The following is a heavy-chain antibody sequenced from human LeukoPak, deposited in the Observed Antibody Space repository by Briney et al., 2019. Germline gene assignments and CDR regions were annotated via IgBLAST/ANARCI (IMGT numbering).Heavy chain of an antibody. D-gene: IGHD6-19*01. V-gene: IGHV4-34*01. CDR3: AIYTSGHFDC. CDR1: GGSFSGLY. J-gene: IGHJ4*02. Sequence: SETLSLTCAVYGGSFSGLYWTWIRQTPGKGLEWIGEIDYSGNTNYNPSLKSRVTISIDTSKNQFSLRLSSVTASDTAVYYCAIYTSGHFDCWGQGTLVTVSS. CDR2: IDYSGNT.